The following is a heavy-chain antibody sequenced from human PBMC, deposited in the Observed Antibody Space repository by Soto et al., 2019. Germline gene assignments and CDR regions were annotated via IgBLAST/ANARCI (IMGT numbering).Heavy chain of an antibody. Sequence: ASAKVSCKASGYFFTNYYIHWVRQAPGQGLEWMAIINPNGGSTNCAQEFQGRITLTRDTSTSTVYMDLSSLTSEDTAVYYCARGLYSGDQRGQGTLVTVSS. CDR2: INPNGGST. J-gene: IGHJ4*02. V-gene: IGHV1-46*01. CDR1: GYFFTNYY. D-gene: IGHD2-21*01. CDR3: ARGLYSGDQ.